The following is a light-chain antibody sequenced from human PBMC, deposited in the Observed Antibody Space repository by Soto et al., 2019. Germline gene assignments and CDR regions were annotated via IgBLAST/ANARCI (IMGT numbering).Light chain of an antibody. Sequence: DIVMTQSPDSLAVALGERATINCKSRPRVLYSSNNKNYLAWYQQKPGQPPKLLIYWASTRESGVPDRFSGSGSGTDFTLTISSLQAEDVAVYYCQQYYSAPPTFGQGTKVDIK. V-gene: IGKV4-1*01. CDR2: WAS. J-gene: IGKJ1*01. CDR1: PRVLYSSNNKNY. CDR3: QQYYSAPPT.